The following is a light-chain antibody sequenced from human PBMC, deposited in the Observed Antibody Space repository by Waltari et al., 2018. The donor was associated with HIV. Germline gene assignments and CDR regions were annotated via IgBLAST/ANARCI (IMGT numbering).Light chain of an antibody. V-gene: IGLV3-21*02. CDR3: QVWDASTTQPLV. CDR2: DDT. Sequence: SYVVTQPPSVSVAPGQTARISCGGDSIGTKSVHWYQQKSGLAPVLVIYDDTDRPSGFPGRFSGSNAGNTATLTIYRVEAEDEGDYYCQVWDASTTQPLVFGSGTKVTAL. CDR1: SIGTKS. J-gene: IGLJ1*01.